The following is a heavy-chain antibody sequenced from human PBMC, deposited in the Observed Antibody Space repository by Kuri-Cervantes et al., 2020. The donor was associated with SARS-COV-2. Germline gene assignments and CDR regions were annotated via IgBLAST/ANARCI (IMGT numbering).Heavy chain of an antibody. V-gene: IGHV1-2*02. CDR3: ARGITIFGVAYYYYGMDV. J-gene: IGHJ6*02. CDR1: GYTFTGYY. D-gene: IGHD3-3*01. CDR2: INPNSGGT. Sequence: ASVKVSCKASGYTFTGYYMHWVRQAPGQGLEWMGWINPNSGGTNYAQKFQGRATMTRDTSISTAYMELSRLRSDDTAVYYCARGITIFGVAYYYYGMDVWGQGTTVTVSS.